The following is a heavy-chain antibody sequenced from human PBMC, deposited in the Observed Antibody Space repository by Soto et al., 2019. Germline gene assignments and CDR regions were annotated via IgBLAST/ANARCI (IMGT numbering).Heavy chain of an antibody. Sequence: GASVKVSCKASGGTFSSCAISWVRQAPGQGLEWMGGIIPIFGTANYAQKFQGRVTITADKSTSTAYMELSSLRSEDTAVYYCASSYYYDSGGPEWGYWGQGTLVTAPQ. J-gene: IGHJ4*02. V-gene: IGHV1-69*06. CDR1: GGTFSSCA. D-gene: IGHD3-22*01. CDR2: IIPIFGTA. CDR3: ASSYYYDSGGPEWGY.